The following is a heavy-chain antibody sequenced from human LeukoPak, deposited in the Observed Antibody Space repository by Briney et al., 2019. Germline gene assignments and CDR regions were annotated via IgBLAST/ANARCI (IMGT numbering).Heavy chain of an antibody. Sequence: PGGSLRLSCAASGFTFSSYEMNWVRQAPGKGLEWVSYISSSGSTIYYADSVKGRFTISRDNAKNSLYLQMNSLRAEDTAVYYCARPIQRIAEAGTESDYWGQGTLVTVSS. D-gene: IGHD6-19*01. CDR3: ARPIQRIAEAGTESDY. J-gene: IGHJ4*02. V-gene: IGHV3-48*03. CDR2: ISSSGSTI. CDR1: GFTFSSYE.